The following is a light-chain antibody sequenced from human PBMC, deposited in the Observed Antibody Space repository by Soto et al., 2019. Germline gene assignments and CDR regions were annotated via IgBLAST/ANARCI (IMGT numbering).Light chain of an antibody. CDR3: QQRSNWPPT. Sequence: EIVLTQSPATLSLSPGERAILSCRASQSVSSYLVWYQQKPGQAPRLLIYDASNRATGIPARFTGSGSGTDFTLTISSLEPEDFAVDYCQQRSNWPPTFGQGTKLEIK. CDR1: QSVSSY. CDR2: DAS. V-gene: IGKV3-11*01. J-gene: IGKJ2*01.